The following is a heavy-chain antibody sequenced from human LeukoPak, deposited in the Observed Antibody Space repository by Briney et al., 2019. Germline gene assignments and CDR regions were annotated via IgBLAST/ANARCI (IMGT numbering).Heavy chain of an antibody. CDR2: IYPGDSDT. CDR1: GYSFTSYR. V-gene: IGHV5-51*01. CDR3: ARLLLGELHINWFDP. J-gene: IGHJ5*02. Sequence: GESLKISCKGSGYSFTSYRIGWVRQMPGKGLEWMGIIYPGDSDTRYSPSFQGQVTISADKSISTAYLQWSSLKASDTAMCYCARLLLGELHINWFDPWGQGTLVTVSS. D-gene: IGHD3-10*01.